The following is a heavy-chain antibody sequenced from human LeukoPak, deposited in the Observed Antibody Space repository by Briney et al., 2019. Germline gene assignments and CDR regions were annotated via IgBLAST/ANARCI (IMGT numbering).Heavy chain of an antibody. CDR3: ASSYGSGSYYSSLDY. V-gene: IGHV5-51*01. CDR1: GYSFTSYW. Sequence: GESLKISCKGSGYSFTSYWIGWVRQMPRKGLEWMGIIYPGDSDTRYSPSFQGQVTISADKSISTAYLQWSSLKASDTAMYYCASSYGSGSYYSSLDYWGQGTLVTVSS. J-gene: IGHJ4*02. CDR2: IYPGDSDT. D-gene: IGHD3-10*01.